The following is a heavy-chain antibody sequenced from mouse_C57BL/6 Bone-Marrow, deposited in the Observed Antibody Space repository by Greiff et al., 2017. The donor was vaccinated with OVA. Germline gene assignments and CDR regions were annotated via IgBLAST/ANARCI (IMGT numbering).Heavy chain of an antibody. CDR2: IYPRSGNT. Sequence: VKLQESGAELARPGASVKLSCKASGYTFTSYGISWVKQRTGQGLEWIGEIYPRSGNTYYNEKFKGKATLTADKSSSTAYMELRSLTSEDSAVDFCAYYGSAWYFDVWGTGTTVTVSS. D-gene: IGHD1-1*01. V-gene: IGHV1-81*01. CDR3: AYYGSAWYFDV. J-gene: IGHJ1*03. CDR1: GYTFTSYG.